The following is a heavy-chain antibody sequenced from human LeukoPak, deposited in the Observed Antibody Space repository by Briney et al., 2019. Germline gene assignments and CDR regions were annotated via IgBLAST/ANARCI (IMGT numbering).Heavy chain of an antibody. D-gene: IGHD2-2*01. J-gene: IGHJ1*01. V-gene: IGHV3-43D*03. CDR2: ISWDGGST. Sequence: GGSLRLSCAASGFTFDDYAMHWVRQAPGKGLEWVSLISWDGGSTYYADSVKGRFTISRDNSKNSLYLQMNSLRAEDTALYYCAKDTCSSTSCYGIGEGYFQHWGQGTLVTVSS. CDR1: GFTFDDYA. CDR3: AKDTCSSTSCYGIGEGYFQH.